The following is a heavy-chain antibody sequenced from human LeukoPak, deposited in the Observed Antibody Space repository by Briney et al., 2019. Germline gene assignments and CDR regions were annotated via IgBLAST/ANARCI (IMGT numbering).Heavy chain of an antibody. CDR2: IYYSGST. CDR1: GGSIGSYY. D-gene: IGHD1-26*01. V-gene: IGHV4-59*01. Sequence: SETLSLTCTVSGGSIGSYYWSWIRQPPGKGLEWIGYIYYSGSTNYNPSLKSRVTISVDTSKNQFSLKLSSVTAADTAVYYCARISIEWELPGDYYYGMDVWGQGTTVTVSS. CDR3: ARISIEWELPGDYYYGMDV. J-gene: IGHJ6*02.